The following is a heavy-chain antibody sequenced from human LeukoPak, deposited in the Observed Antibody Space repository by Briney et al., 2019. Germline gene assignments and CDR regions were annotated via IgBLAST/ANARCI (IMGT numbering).Heavy chain of an antibody. CDR1: GFTFSDYW. D-gene: IGHD6-6*01. J-gene: IGHJ4*02. CDR3: ARDQRVYSSSSGGFDY. CDR2: IKQDGREG. Sequence: GGSLRLSCAASGFTFSDYWMTWVRQAPGKGLEWVANIKQDGREGYYVDSVKGRFTVSRDNAKSSLYLQLNSLRAEDTAVYYCARDQRVYSSSSGGFDYWGQGTLVTVSS. V-gene: IGHV3-7*01.